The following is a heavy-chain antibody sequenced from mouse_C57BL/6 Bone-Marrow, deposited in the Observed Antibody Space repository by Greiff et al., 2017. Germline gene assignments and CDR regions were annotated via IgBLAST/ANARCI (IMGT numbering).Heavy chain of an antibody. D-gene: IGHD1-1*01. Sequence: QVQLQQSGAELARPGASVKLSCKASGYTFTSYGISWVKQRTGQGLEWIGEIYPRSGNTYYNEKFKGKATLTADKSSSTAYMELRSLTSEDSAVYFCANPPLYYYGSSPFAYWGQGTLVTVSA. CDR1: GYTFTSYG. CDR2: IYPRSGNT. V-gene: IGHV1-81*01. J-gene: IGHJ3*01. CDR3: ANPPLYYYGSSPFAY.